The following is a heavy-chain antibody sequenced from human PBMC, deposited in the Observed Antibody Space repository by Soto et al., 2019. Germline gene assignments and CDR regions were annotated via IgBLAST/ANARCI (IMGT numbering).Heavy chain of an antibody. V-gene: IGHV3-74*01. CDR2: INTDGSDT. CDR3: RGGPTGRQHYFDY. J-gene: IGHJ4*02. D-gene: IGHD3-10*01. Sequence: GGSLRLSCAASGFTFSSDWMHWVRQAPGKGLVWVSRINTDGSDTSYADSVKGRFTISRDNAKNTVYLQMNSLRAEDTAVYYCRGGPTGRQHYFDYRGQRSLVTVSS. CDR1: GFTFSSDW.